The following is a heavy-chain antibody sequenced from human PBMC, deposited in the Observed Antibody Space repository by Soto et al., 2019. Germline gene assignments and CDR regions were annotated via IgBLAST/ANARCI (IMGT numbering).Heavy chain of an antibody. CDR3: AKGGGVYGSGTRSWCDP. D-gene: IGHD3-10*01. V-gene: IGHV3-9*01. CDR1: GFNLDDYA. J-gene: IGHJ5*02. CDR2: ISWNSGSI. Sequence: EVQLVESGGGLVQPGRSLRLSCAASGFNLDDYAMHWVRQGPGKGLEWVSGISWNSGSIVYADAVKGRFTISRDNGKNSVYLQMNSLRPEDTALYYCAKGGGVYGSGTRSWCDPWGQGTLVTFSS.